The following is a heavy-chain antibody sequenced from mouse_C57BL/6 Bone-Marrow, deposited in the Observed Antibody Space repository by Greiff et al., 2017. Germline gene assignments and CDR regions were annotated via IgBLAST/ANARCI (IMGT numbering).Heavy chain of an antibody. V-gene: IGHV5-2*01. CDR1: EYEFPSHD. Sequence: DVQLVESGGGLVQPGESLKLSCESNEYEFPSHDMSWVRKTPETRLELVAAINSDGGSTYYPDTMERRFIISRDNTKKTLYLQMSSLRSEDTALYYCARHGPYKGWLCYYAMDYWGQGTSVTVSS. CDR3: ARHGPYKGWLCYYAMDY. D-gene: IGHD6-5*01. CDR2: INSDGGST. J-gene: IGHJ4*01.